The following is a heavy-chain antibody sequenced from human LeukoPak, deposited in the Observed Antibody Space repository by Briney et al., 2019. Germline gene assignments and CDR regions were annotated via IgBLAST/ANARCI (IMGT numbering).Heavy chain of an antibody. V-gene: IGHV3-23*01. CDR2: ISASGGST. CDR3: AKDTVTTSGWFDP. J-gene: IGHJ5*02. Sequence: GGSLRLSCAASGFTFSSYAMSWVRQAPGKGLEWVSDISASGGSTYYADSVKGRFTISRDNSKNTLYLQMNSLTAEDTAVYYCAKDTVTTSGWFDPWGQGTLVTVSS. D-gene: IGHD4-17*01. CDR1: GFTFSSYA.